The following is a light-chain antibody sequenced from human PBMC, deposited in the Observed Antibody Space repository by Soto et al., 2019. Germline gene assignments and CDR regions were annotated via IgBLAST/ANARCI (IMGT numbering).Light chain of an antibody. V-gene: IGKV1-12*01. CDR1: QGIGSW. Sequence: DIQMTQSPSSVSASLGDGVTITCRASQGIGSWLAWYQQRPWKAPKILISAASSLQSGVPSRFSGSGSGTDFTTSISNLQPEDFATYYCPQAYSVPLTFGGGTKVDIK. J-gene: IGKJ4*01. CDR2: AAS. CDR3: PQAYSVPLT.